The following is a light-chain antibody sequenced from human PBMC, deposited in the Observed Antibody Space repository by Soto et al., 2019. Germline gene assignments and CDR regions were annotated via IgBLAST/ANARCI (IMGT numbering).Light chain of an antibody. V-gene: IGKV3-20*01. Sequence: EIVRTHSPATLSVSPGEGATFSCRASQSVSSHLALYQHKPGQGPRLLFYDASSRATGIPDRFSGSGSGTDFSLTISRLAPEDFAAYYCQEYRSSPITFGQGTRMKLK. CDR2: DAS. J-gene: IGKJ5*01. CDR1: QSVSSH. CDR3: QEYRSSPIT.